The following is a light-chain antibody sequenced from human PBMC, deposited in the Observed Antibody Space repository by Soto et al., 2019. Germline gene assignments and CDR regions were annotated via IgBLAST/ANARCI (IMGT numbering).Light chain of an antibody. CDR2: GAS. Sequence: ENVLTQSPGTRSLSPGERATLSCRASQSVTSNFLAWYQQKPGQAPRRLLYGASTRAAGVPDRFSGSGSGTDFTLTITRLEPEDFAVYYCQQYGRSPLLYTFGQGTKLGVK. V-gene: IGKV3-20*01. CDR3: QQYGRSPLLYT. J-gene: IGKJ2*01. CDR1: QSVTSNF.